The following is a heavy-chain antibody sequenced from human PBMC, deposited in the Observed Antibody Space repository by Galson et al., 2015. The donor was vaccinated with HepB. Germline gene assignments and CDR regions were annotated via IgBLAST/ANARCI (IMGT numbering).Heavy chain of an antibody. Sequence: SLRLSCAASGFTFSSYSMNWVRQAPGKGLEWVSSISSSCSYIYYADSVKGRFTISRDNAKNSLYLQMNSLRAEDTAVYYCARDRSLTGRNWFDPWGQGTLVTVSS. CDR3: ARDRSLTGRNWFDP. D-gene: IGHD7-27*01. CDR2: ISSSCSYI. V-gene: IGHV3-21*01. CDR1: GFTFSSYS. J-gene: IGHJ5*02.